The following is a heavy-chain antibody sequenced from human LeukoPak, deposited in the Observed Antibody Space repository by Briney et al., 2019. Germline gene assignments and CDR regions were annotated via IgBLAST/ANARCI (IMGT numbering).Heavy chain of an antibody. Sequence: ASVKVSCRASGYTFISYYMHWVRQVPGQGIEWMGIIHPSGGGTSYAQKFQGRVTMTRDTSTSTVYMDLSSLRAEDTAMYDCARVMTTVTYDAFDIWGQGTMVTVSS. CDR1: GYTFISYY. D-gene: IGHD4-17*01. CDR3: ARVMTTVTYDAFDI. V-gene: IGHV1-46*01. J-gene: IGHJ3*02. CDR2: IHPSGGGT.